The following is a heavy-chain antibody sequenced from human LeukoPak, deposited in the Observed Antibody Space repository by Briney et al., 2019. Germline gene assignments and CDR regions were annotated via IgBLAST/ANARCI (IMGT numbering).Heavy chain of an antibody. CDR1: GFTFSSYG. D-gene: IGHD3-22*01. V-gene: IGHV3-33*01. CDR2: IWYDGSNK. Sequence: PGVSLRLSCAASGFTFSSYGMHWVRQAPGKGLEWVAVIWYDGSNKYYADSVKGRFTISRDNSKNTLYLQMNSLRAEDTAVYYCAREGVWSSGYYYVFDYWGQGTLVTVSS. CDR3: AREGVWSSGYYYVFDY. J-gene: IGHJ4*02.